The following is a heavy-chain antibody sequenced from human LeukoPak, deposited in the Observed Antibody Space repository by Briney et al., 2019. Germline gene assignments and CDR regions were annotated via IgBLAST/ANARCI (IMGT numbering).Heavy chain of an antibody. Sequence: PSETLSLTCTVSGGSISSGSYYWSWIRQPAGKGLEWIGRIYTSGSTNYNPSLKSRVTISVDTSKNQFSLKLSSVTAADTAVYYCARPRPYVLLWFGEIDPWGQGTLVTVSS. CDR2: IYTSGST. CDR3: ARPRPYVLLWFGEIDP. J-gene: IGHJ5*02. V-gene: IGHV4-61*02. CDR1: GGSISSGSYY. D-gene: IGHD3-10*01.